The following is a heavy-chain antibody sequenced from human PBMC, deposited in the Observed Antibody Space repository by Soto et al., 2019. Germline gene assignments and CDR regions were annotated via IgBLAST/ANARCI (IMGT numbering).Heavy chain of an antibody. J-gene: IGHJ4*02. Sequence: EVQLLESGGGLVQPGGSLRLSCAASGFTFSSYAMSWVRQAPGKGLEWVSAISGSGGSTYYADSVKGRFTISRDNSKNTLYLQINSLRAEDTAVYYCAKECRPYYDFWSGYYYFDYWGQGTLVTVSS. CDR3: AKECRPYYDFWSGYYYFDY. CDR2: ISGSGGST. V-gene: IGHV3-23*01. D-gene: IGHD3-3*01. CDR1: GFTFSSYA.